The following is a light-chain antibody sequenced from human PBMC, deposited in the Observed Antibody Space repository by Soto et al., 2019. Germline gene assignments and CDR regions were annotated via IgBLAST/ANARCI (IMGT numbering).Light chain of an antibody. CDR3: QQSYNVPRA. Sequence: DIQMTRSPSSLSASVGDRVTITCRASQSISTYVNWYQQKPGKAPELLIYAASSLQSGVPSRFTGSGSGTDFTLTISNLQPEDFATYYCQQSYNVPRAFGGGTKVEIQ. CDR1: QSISTY. CDR2: AAS. J-gene: IGKJ4*01. V-gene: IGKV1-39*01.